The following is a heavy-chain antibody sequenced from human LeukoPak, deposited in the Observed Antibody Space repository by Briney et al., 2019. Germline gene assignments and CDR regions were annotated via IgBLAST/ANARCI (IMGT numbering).Heavy chain of an antibody. V-gene: IGHV3-30*02. J-gene: IGHJ5*02. CDR1: GFTFSSYG. CDR2: IRYDGSSK. Sequence: SGGSLRLSCAASGFTFSSYGMHWVRQAPGKGLEWVAFIRYDGSSKYYADSVKGRFTISRDNAKNSLYLQMNSLRAEDTAVYYCARALNNRWFDPWGQGTLVTVSS. CDR3: ARALNNRWFDP. D-gene: IGHD1-14*01.